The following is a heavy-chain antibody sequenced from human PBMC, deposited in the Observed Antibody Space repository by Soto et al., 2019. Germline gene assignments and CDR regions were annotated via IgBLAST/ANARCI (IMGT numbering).Heavy chain of an antibody. D-gene: IGHD3-10*01. CDR3: ARSLPPGSYYNGLGAFDI. Sequence: QVQLVQSGAEVKKPGSSVKVSCKDSGGTFSSYAISWVRQAPGHGLQWMGGIIPIFGTAHYAQKFQGRVTLTADESTSTAYMERSSLRSDDTAVYYCARSLPPGSYYNGLGAFDIWGQGTMVTVSS. CDR2: IIPIFGTA. V-gene: IGHV1-69*01. J-gene: IGHJ3*02. CDR1: GGTFSSYA.